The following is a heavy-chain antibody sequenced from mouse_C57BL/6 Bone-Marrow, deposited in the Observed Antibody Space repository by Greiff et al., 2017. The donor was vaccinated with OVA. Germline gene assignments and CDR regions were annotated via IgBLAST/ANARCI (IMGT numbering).Heavy chain of an antibody. CDR2: IYPSSGNT. J-gene: IGHJ2*01. D-gene: IGHD1-1*01. CDR1: GYTFTSYG. Sequence: QVHVKQSGAELARPGASVKLSCKASGYTFTSYGISWVKQRTGQGLEWIGEIYPSSGNTYYNEKFKGKATLTADKSSSTAYMELRSLTSEDSAVYFCDLITTVVADYWGRGTALTVTS. CDR3: DLITTVVADY. V-gene: IGHV1-81*01.